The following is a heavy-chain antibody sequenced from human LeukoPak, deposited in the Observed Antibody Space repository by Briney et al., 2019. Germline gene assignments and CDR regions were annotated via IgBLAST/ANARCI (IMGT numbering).Heavy chain of an antibody. CDR2: IYYSGST. J-gene: IGHJ5*02. Sequence: PSETLSLTCTVSGGSISSYYWSWIRQPPGKGLEWIGYIYYSGSTNYNPSLKSRVTISVDTSKNQFSLKLSSVTAANTVVYYCARQWELRGWFDPWGQGTLVTVSS. V-gene: IGHV4-59*08. D-gene: IGHD1-26*01. CDR3: ARQWELRGWFDP. CDR1: GGSISSYY.